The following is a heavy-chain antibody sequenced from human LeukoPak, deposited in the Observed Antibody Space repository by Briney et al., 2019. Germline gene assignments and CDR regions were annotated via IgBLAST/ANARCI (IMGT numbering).Heavy chain of an antibody. D-gene: IGHD6-6*01. CDR2: VYYSGST. V-gene: IGHV4-59*02. CDR1: GGSVSNYY. CDR3: AREARNGLHYYYYYYVDV. Sequence: PSETLSLTCTVSGGSVSNYYWSWIRQPPGKGLEYIGHVYYSGSTDYNPSLKSRLAISVDNSMNQFSLKLSSVSAADTAVYYCAREARNGLHYYYYYYVDVWGKGTTVTVSS. J-gene: IGHJ6*03.